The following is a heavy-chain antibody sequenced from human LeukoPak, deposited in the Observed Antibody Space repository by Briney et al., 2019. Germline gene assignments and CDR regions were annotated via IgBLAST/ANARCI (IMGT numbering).Heavy chain of an antibody. CDR3: ARPVGTMITFGGVETH. D-gene: IGHD3-16*01. CDR1: GYTFTAHY. CDR2: LNPSSGDM. J-gene: IGHJ4*02. Sequence: VSVKVSCKASGYTFTAHYLHWVRQAPGQGPEWMGRLNPSSGDMNYAQKFQGRVTMTRDTAISTAYMDLSGLRSYDPAVYYCARPVGTMITFGGVETHWGQGTLVTVSS. V-gene: IGHV1-2*06.